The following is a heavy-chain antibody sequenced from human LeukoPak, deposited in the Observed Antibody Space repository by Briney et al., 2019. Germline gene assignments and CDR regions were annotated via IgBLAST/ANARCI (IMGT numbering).Heavy chain of an antibody. CDR1: GGSFSGYY. CDR2: INHGGST. CDR3: ARHVGRDDYVWGTYRVFDY. V-gene: IGHV4-34*01. Sequence: PAETLSLTCAVYGGSFSGYYLSWIRQPPGKGLEWIGEINHGGSTNYNPSVKSRFTISGDTSKNQFSLKMNTVTAADTAVYYCARHVGRDDYVWGTYRVFDYSGQGTLVTVSS. D-gene: IGHD3-16*02. J-gene: IGHJ4*02.